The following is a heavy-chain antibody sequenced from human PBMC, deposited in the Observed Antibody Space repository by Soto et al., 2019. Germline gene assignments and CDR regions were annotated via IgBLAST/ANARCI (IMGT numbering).Heavy chain of an antibody. D-gene: IGHD3-3*01. Sequence: QVQLVESGGGLVKPGGSLRLSCAASGFTFSDYYMSWIRQAPGKGLEWVSYISSSGSTIYYADSVKGRFTISMDNAKNSLYLKINSLTAKDTALYYCARDRGSYDRPDAFDIWGQGTMVTVSS. V-gene: IGHV3-11*01. CDR1: GFTFSDYY. CDR2: ISSSGSTI. J-gene: IGHJ3*02. CDR3: ARDRGSYDRPDAFDI.